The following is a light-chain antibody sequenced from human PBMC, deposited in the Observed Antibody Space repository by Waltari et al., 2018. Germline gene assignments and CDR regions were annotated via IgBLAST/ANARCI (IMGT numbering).Light chain of an antibody. V-gene: IGLV2-23*02. CDR2: EVT. CDR1: SSDVGVSNL. CDR3: SSYADSSTFWM. Sequence: QSALTQPASVSGSPGQSLTISCTGTSSDVGVSNLVSWYQQHPGEAPKLMIYEVTKRPSGVSTRFSASKSANTASLTISGLQAEDEADYYCSSYADSSTFWMFGGGTKVTVL. J-gene: IGLJ3*02.